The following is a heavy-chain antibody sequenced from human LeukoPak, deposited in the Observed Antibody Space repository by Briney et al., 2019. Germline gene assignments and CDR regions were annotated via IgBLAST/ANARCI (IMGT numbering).Heavy chain of an antibody. CDR3: ARQYDNSGYYYFDY. D-gene: IGHD3-22*01. CDR1: GGSISSSSYY. CDR2: IFYSGST. V-gene: IGHV4-39*01. J-gene: IGHJ4*02. Sequence: SETLSLTCTVSGGSISSSSYYWGWLRQPPGKGLEWVGNIFYSGSTYYNPSLKSRVTISVDTSKNQLSLNLSSVTAADTAVYYCARQYDNSGYYYFDYWGQGTLVTVSS.